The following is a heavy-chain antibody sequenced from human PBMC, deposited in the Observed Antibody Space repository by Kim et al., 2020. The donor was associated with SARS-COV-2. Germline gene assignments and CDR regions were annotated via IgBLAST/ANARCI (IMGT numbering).Heavy chain of an antibody. D-gene: IGHD3-10*01. V-gene: IGHV4-30-4*01. CDR3: ASMGYYYFMDV. CDR1: GGSISSGDYY. Sequence: SETLSLTCAVSGGSISSGDYYWSWIRQPPGKGLEWIGYIYYSGSTYYNPSLKSRVTISVDTSKNQFSLNLSSVTAADTAVYYCASMGYYYFMDVWGKGTTVTVSS. J-gene: IGHJ6*03. CDR2: IYYSGST.